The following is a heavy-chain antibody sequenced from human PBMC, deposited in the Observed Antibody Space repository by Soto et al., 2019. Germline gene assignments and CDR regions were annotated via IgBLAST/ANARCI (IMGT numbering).Heavy chain of an antibody. Sequence: EVQLLESGGGLVQPGGSLRLSCAASGFTFSSYAMSWVRQAPGKGLEWVSAISGSGGSTYYADSVKGRFTISRDNSKNTLYQQMNSLRAEDTAVYYCAKHPELRRYFDYWGQGTLVTVSS. J-gene: IGHJ4*02. V-gene: IGHV3-23*01. D-gene: IGHD1-26*01. CDR3: AKHPELRRYFDY. CDR2: ISGSGGST. CDR1: GFTFSSYA.